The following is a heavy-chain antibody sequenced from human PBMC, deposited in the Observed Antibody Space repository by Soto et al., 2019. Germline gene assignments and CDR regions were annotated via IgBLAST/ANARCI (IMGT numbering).Heavy chain of an antibody. Sequence: QVQLVQSGPEVKKPGASVNVSCKASAYSYTSYGISWVRQAPGQGLEWMGWISAYNGQTNYAQKFRGRVTFTTVASTTTAFMQLRSLRSDDTAMYFCARDGRKELWAEGLTAMDVWGQGTTVTV. CDR2: ISAYNGQT. V-gene: IGHV1-18*01. CDR3: ARDGRKELWAEGLTAMDV. CDR1: AYSYTSYG. D-gene: IGHD3-16*01. J-gene: IGHJ6*02.